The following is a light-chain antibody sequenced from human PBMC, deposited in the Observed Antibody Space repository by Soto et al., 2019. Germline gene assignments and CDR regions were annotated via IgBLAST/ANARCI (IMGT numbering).Light chain of an antibody. Sequence: DIEMTQSPSTLSASVGDRVTITCRASQSISSWLAWYQQKPGKAPKLLIYDASSLESGVPSRFSGSGSGTEFSLTISSLKPDDFATYYCQQYNHYWTFGQGTQVDIK. CDR2: DAS. CDR1: QSISSW. J-gene: IGKJ1*01. V-gene: IGKV1-5*01. CDR3: QQYNHYWT.